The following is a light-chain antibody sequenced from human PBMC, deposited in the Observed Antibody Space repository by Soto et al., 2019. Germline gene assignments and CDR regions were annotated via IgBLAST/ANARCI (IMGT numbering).Light chain of an antibody. J-gene: IGKJ1*01. CDR3: MQSLQTPRT. CDR1: QSLLGSGGHNY. Sequence: DIVLTQSPLSLPVTPGEPDSLSCRSSQSLLGSGGHNYLDWYVQKPGQSPQFVIFLGSHRPSGVPDRFSGSGSGTDFTLKISRVEAEDVGVYFCMQSLQTPRTFGQGTRVEI. CDR2: LGS. V-gene: IGKV2-28*01.